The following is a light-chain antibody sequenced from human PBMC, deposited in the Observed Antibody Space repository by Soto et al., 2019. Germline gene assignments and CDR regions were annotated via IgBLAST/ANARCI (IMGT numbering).Light chain of an antibody. CDR2: GTS. CDR1: QNVDIN. Sequence: EIVLAQSSATLSVSPGEIVTLSCRASQNVDINLAWYQQKPGQAPRLLIYGTSTRATDMPGRFSGRGSGTEFTLTINSLQSEDFAVYYCQQYRNWPRTFGQGTKVDI. V-gene: IGKV3-15*01. CDR3: QQYRNWPRT. J-gene: IGKJ1*01.